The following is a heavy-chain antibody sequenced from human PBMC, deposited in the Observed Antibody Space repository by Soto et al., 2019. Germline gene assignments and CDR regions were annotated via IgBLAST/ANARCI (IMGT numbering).Heavy chain of an antibody. CDR1: GFTASSLY. D-gene: IGHD3-3*01. CDR2: ISSGGST. Sequence: EVQLVESGGGLVQPGGSLRLSCAASGFTASSLYMTWVRQAPGKGLQWVAVISSGGSTYYADSVKGRFTRSRDNSKNTLYLERNSLRAEDTAVYYCARDIFGGAYDFLHGGQGTLVTVSS. J-gene: IGHJ4*02. CDR3: ARDIFGGAYDFLH. V-gene: IGHV3-66*01.